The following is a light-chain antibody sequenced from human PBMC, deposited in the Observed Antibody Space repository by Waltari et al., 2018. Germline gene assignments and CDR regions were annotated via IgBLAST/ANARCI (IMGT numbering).Light chain of an antibody. J-gene: IGLJ1*01. V-gene: IGLV2-11*01. CDR3: CSYAGSYTFV. CDR2: DVS. CDR1: SSDAGGYNN. Sequence: QSALTQPRSVSGSPGQAVTISCTGTSSDAGGYNNVSWYQPHPGKAPKLLLYDVSKRPSGVPDRVSGSKSGNTASLTISGLQAEDEADYYCCSYAGSYTFVFGTGTKVTVL.